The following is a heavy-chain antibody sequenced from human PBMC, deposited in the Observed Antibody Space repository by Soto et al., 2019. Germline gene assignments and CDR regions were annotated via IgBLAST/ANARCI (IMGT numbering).Heavy chain of an antibody. CDR1: GYNFTNFD. Sequence: VKVSCKTSGYNFTNFDINWVRQAPGRGLVWMGWMNPSSGETGSAQNFQGRVTMTRDISTRTFFMQLTSLRSEDTAIYYCARLAEYCNGIKCYSNFDFWGRGTQVTVSS. CDR3: ARLAEYCNGIKCYSNFDF. J-gene: IGHJ4*01. CDR2: MNPSSGET. D-gene: IGHD2-15*01. V-gene: IGHV1-8*01.